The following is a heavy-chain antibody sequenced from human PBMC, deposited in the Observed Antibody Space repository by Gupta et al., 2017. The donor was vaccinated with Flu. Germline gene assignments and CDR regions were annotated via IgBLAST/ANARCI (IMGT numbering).Heavy chain of an antibody. CDR2: IDYSRNT. D-gene: IGHD2-2*01. Sequence: QVQLQESGPGLVKASETLSLTCTVSGGSISIYPWSWIRQPPGRGLEWIGYIDYSRNTNYNPSLNSRVTMSLDTSKNQLSLKVSSVTAADTAVYYCARDSYHYRDLGHHFDMWGQGTMVTVSS. CDR1: GGSISIYP. J-gene: IGHJ3*02. V-gene: IGHV4-59*01. CDR3: ARDSYHYRDLGHHFDM.